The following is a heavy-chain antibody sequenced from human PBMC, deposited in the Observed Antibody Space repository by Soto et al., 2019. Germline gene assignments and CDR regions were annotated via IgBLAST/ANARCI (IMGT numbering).Heavy chain of an antibody. CDR2: IYYSGST. V-gene: IGHV4-31*03. J-gene: IGHJ6*02. CDR3: ARDSSRAPPYGMDV. CDR1: GGSISSGGYY. Sequence: CTVSGGSISSGGYYWSWIRQHPGRGLEWIEYIYYSGSTYYNPSLKSRVTISVDTSKNQFSLKLSSVTAADTAVYYRARDSSRAPPYGMDVWGQGTTVTVSS.